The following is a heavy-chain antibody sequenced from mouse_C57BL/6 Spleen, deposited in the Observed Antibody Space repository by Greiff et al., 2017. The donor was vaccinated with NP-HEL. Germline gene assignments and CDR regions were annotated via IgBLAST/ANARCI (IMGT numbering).Heavy chain of an antibody. Sequence: VQLQQSGPELVKPGASVKISCKASGYSFTGYYMNWVKQSPEKSLEWIGEINPSTGGTTYNQKFKAKATLTVDKSSSTAYMQLKSLTSEDSAVYYCARSGFSGNYVLWFAYWGQGTLVTVSA. V-gene: IGHV1-42*01. CDR3: ARSGFSGNYVLWFAY. CDR2: INPSTGGT. CDR1: GYSFTGYY. J-gene: IGHJ3*01. D-gene: IGHD2-1*01.